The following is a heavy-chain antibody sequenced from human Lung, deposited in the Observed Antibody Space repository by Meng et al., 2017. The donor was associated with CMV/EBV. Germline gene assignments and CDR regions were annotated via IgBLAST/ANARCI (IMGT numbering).Heavy chain of an antibody. Sequence: QVQLQKSGPGLVKPSQNLSRTCAISGDIVSSNSAAWHWIRQSPSRGLEWLGRTYYRSKWYHEYAVSVKSRITISPDTPKNQFSLQLNSMTPEDTAGYYCARGINGGCGDWGQGTLVTVSS. CDR2: TYYRSKWYH. V-gene: IGHV6-1*01. D-gene: IGHD4-23*01. J-gene: IGHJ4*02. CDR1: GDIVSSNSAA. CDR3: ARGINGGCGD.